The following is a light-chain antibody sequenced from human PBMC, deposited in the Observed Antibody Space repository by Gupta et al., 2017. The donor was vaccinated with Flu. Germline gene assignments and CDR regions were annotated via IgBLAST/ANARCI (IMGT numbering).Light chain of an antibody. V-gene: IGLV1-44*01. J-gene: IGLJ1*01. CDR3: AAWDASLSGSL. CDR2: HDN. CDR1: SSNIGSNP. Sequence: RVPISCFGSSSNIGSNPVNWYQQIAGTAPKLLIYHDNKRPSGAPARFSDSKSGSSASLAISGLQSEDEADYYCAAWDASLSGSLFGNGTKITVL.